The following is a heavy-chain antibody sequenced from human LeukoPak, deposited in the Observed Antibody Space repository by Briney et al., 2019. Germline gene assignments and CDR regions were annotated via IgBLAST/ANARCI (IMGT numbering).Heavy chain of an antibody. Sequence: GGSLRLSCAASGFMLSSTWMHWVRQAPGKGLVWASRINSDATSTSYADSARGRFTISRDDAKNTMYLQMNSLRAEDTAMYYCVRGSPGYSSSWHAYWGQGTLVTVSS. CDR1: GFMLSSTW. J-gene: IGHJ4*02. CDR2: INSDATST. CDR3: VRGSPGYSSSWHAY. D-gene: IGHD6-13*01. V-gene: IGHV3-74*01.